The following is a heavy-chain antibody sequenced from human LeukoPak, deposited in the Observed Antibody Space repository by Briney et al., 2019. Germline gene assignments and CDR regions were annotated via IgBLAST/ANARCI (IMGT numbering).Heavy chain of an antibody. CDR3: AKFYDILTGYFVY. CDR1: GFTFSSYG. CDR2: ISGGGGTTYYA. J-gene: IGHJ4*02. V-gene: IGHV3-23*01. D-gene: IGHD3-9*01. Sequence: GGSLRLSCAASGFTFSSYGMSWVRQSPGKGLEWVSAISGGGGTTYYAYYADSVKGRFTISRDNSKNTLYLQMNSLRAEDTAVCYCAKFYDILTGYFVYWGQGTLVTVSS.